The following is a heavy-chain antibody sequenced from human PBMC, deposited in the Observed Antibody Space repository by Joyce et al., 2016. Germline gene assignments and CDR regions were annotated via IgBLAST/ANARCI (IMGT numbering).Heavy chain of an antibody. J-gene: IGHJ5*01. CDR1: GGSISCAHW. Sequence: QVQLQESGPGLVKPSGTLSLTCAVSGGSISCAHWWRWVRQPPGKGLEWIGESYLGGSTTYNPSLKSRVTISVDKSKDQLSLKMNSVTAADTAVYYCARNGAYSQDSWGQGTLVTVSS. V-gene: IGHV4-4*02. CDR3: ARNGAYSQDS. D-gene: IGHD5-12*01. CDR2: SYLGGST.